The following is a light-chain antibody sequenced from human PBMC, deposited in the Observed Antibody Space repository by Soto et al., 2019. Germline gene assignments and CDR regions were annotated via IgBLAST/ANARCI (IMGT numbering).Light chain of an antibody. J-gene: IGKJ5*01. CDR1: QSVSSY. V-gene: IGKV3-11*01. CDR3: QQRSNWIT. Sequence: EILMTQSPATLSVSPGERATLSCRASQSVSSYLAWYQQKPGQAPRLLIYDASNTATGIPARFSGSGSGTDFTLTIRSLEPEDFAVYYCQQRSNWITFGQGTRLEIK. CDR2: DAS.